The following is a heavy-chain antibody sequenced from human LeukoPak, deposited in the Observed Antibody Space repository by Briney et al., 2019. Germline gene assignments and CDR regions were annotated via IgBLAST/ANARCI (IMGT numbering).Heavy chain of an antibody. CDR3: ARDSVDTAMDPYYGMDV. D-gene: IGHD5-18*01. J-gene: IGHJ6*02. CDR1: GGSISSYY. CDR2: IYYSGST. V-gene: IGHV4-59*01. Sequence: QSSETLSLTCTVSGGSISSYYWSWIRQPPGKGLEWIGYIYYSGSTNYNPSLKSRVTISVDTSKNQFSLKLSSMTAADTAVYYCARDSVDTAMDPYYGMDVWGQGTTVAVSS.